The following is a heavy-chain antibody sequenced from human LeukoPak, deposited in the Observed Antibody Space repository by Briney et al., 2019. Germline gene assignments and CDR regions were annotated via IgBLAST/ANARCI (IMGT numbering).Heavy chain of an antibody. CDR3: ARGTDAFDI. CDR1: GYTFTNYN. J-gene: IGHJ3*02. V-gene: IGHV1-8*03. CDR2: NPNSGNT. Sequence: ASVKVSCKASGYTFTNYNINWVRQATGQGLEWMNPNSGNTGYPQKFQGRVIITMNTSISTAYMELSSLRSEDTAVYYCARGTDAFDIWGQGTMVTVSS.